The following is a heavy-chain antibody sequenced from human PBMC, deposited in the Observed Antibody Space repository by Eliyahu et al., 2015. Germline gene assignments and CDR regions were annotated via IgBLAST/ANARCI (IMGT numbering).Heavy chain of an antibody. CDR2: ISESSSHT. V-gene: IGHV3-21*02. CDR1: GFSFSTYS. D-gene: IGHD3-9*01. J-gene: IGHJ6*02. CDR3: ARDTHRLARESGMDV. Sequence: EVQLVESGGGLVKPGGSLRLXCXAXGFSFSTYSMNXVRQAPGKGLEWXSYISESSSHTYYADSAKGRFTVSRDNAENSLHLQMYSLRVEDTAIYYCARDTHRLARESGMDVWGQGTTVTVSS.